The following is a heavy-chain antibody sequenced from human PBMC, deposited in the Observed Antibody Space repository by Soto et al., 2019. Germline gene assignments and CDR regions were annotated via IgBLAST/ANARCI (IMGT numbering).Heavy chain of an antibody. CDR1: GGSISSSSYY. D-gene: IGHD5-12*01. J-gene: IGHJ4*02. CDR3: ARHGDGYTSDWGPRYYFDY. CDR2: IYYSGST. V-gene: IGHV4-39*01. Sequence: PSETLSLTCTVSGGSISSSSYYWGWIRQPPGKGLEWIGSIYYSGSTYYNPSLKSRVTISVDTSKNQFSLKLSSVTAADTAVYYCARHGDGYTSDWGPRYYFDYWGQGTLVTVSS.